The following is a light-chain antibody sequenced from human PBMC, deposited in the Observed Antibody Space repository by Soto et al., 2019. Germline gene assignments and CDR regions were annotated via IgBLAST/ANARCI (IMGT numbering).Light chain of an antibody. J-gene: IGKJ4*01. V-gene: IGKV3-11*01. Sequence: EIVLTQSPATLSLSVGERATLSCRASQSVSPYLAWYQQKPGQAPRLLIYDASKRATGIPGRFSGSGSGTDFSLTITSLEREDFAVYYCQQRSTWPLTFGGGTKVDI. CDR1: QSVSPY. CDR3: QQRSTWPLT. CDR2: DAS.